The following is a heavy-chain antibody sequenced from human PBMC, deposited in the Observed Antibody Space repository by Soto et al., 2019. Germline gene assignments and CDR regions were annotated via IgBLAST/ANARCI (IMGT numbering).Heavy chain of an antibody. J-gene: IGHJ4*02. Sequence: SETLSLTCTVSGGSISSGGYYWSWIRQHPGKGLEWIGYIYYSGSTYYNPSLKSRVTISVDTSKNQFSLKLGSVTAADTAVYYCARDPTGYSSSWYDYWGQGTLVTVSS. D-gene: IGHD6-13*01. CDR2: IYYSGST. V-gene: IGHV4-31*03. CDR3: ARDPTGYSSSWYDY. CDR1: GGSISSGGYY.